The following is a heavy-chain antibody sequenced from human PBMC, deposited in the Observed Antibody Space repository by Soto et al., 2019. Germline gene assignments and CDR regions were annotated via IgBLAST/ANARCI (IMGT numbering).Heavy chain of an antibody. CDR2: MSGDDGTT. D-gene: IGHD5-12*01. CDR1: GFTFSSYA. CDR3: ARDRGRKGNSGYPFFDS. Sequence: EEQLVDSGGGLVQPGGSLRLTCAATGFTFSSYAMNWVRQAPGRGLDWIAYMSGDDGTTYYANSVKGRFTISRDNDKNLPYLNTTNLKDEDTAVYDCARDRGRKGNSGYPFFDSWGQGTLVTVSS. V-gene: IGHV3-48*02. J-gene: IGHJ4*02.